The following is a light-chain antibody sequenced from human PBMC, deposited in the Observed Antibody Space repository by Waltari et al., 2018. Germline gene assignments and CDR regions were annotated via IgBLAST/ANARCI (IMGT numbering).Light chain of an antibody. CDR3: MQALQTPLT. J-gene: IGKJ4*01. V-gene: IGKV2-28*01. Sequence: DIVMTQSPLSLLVTPGEPASISCSSSQSLLHSNGYNYLDWYLQKPGQSPQLLIYLGSNRASGVPDRFSGSGSGTDFTLKISRVEAEDVGVYYCMQALQTPLTFGGGTKVEIK. CDR1: QSLLHSNGYNY. CDR2: LGS.